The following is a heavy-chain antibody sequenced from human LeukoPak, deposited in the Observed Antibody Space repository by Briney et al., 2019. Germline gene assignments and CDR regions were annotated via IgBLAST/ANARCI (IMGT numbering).Heavy chain of an antibody. J-gene: IGHJ4*02. CDR3: AKDHCGGDCYYHDY. D-gene: IGHD2-21*02. CDR1: GFTFSSYG. Sequence: GGSLRLSCAASGFTFSSYGMHWVRQAPGKGLEWVAFIRYDGSNKHYADSVKGRFTISRDNSKNTLYLRMSSLRTEDTAVYYCAKDHCGGDCYYHDYWGQGTLVTVSS. CDR2: IRYDGSNK. V-gene: IGHV3-30*02.